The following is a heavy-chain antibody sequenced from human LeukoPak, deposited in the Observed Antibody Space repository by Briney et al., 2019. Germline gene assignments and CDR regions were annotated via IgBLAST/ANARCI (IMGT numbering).Heavy chain of an antibody. V-gene: IGHV4-34*01. CDR2: INHSGST. D-gene: IGHD3-22*01. Sequence: PSETLSLTCAVYGGSFSGYYWSWIRQPPGKGLEWIGEINHSGSTNYNPSLKSRVTISVNTSKNQFSLKLSSVTAADTAVYYCARDHYYYDSSGYYHKEYYFDYWGQGTLVTISS. CDR1: GGSFSGYY. J-gene: IGHJ4*02. CDR3: ARDHYYYDSSGYYHKEYYFDY.